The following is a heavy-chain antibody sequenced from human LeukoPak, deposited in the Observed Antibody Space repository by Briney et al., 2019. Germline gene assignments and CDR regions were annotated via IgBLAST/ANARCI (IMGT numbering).Heavy chain of an antibody. V-gene: IGHV3-30*04. CDR1: GFTFSTFA. J-gene: IGHJ4*02. Sequence: GGSLRLSFAASGFTFSTFAMHWVRQAPGKGLEWMAVISYDGSYKDYADSVKGRFTISRDNSKNTLYLQMNSLRAEDTAMYYCARGFGYSYGYFDYWGQGTLVTVSS. CDR3: ARGFGYSYGYFDY. CDR2: ISYDGSYK. D-gene: IGHD5-18*01.